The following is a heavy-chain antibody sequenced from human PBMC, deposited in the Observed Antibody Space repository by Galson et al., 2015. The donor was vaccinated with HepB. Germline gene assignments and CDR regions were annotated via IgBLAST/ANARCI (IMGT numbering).Heavy chain of an antibody. CDR1: GYTFTSYG. V-gene: IGHV1-18*01. CDR2: ISAYNGNT. J-gene: IGHJ6*02. D-gene: IGHD2-15*01. CDR3: ARHVYSSGYCSGGSCYSDYYGMDV. Sequence: SVKVSCKASGYTFTSYGISWVRQAPGQGLEWMGWISAYNGNTNYAQKLQGRVTMTTDTSTSTAYLQWSSLKASDTAMYYCARHVYSSGYCSGGSCYSDYYGMDVWGQGTTVTVSS.